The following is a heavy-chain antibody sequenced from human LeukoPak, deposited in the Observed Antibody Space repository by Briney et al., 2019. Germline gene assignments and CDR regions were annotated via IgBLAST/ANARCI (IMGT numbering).Heavy chain of an antibody. CDR3: ARGGYYDSSGNY. D-gene: IGHD3-22*01. J-gene: IGHJ4*02. CDR1: GY. CDR2: IHPNNGGT. V-gene: IGHV1-2*06. Sequence: ASVKVSCKTSGYMHWVRQAPGQGLERMGRIHPNNGGTDYAQKFQGRVTMTRDTSISTAYMELSSLRSDDTAVYYCARGGYYDSSGNYWGQGTLVTVSS.